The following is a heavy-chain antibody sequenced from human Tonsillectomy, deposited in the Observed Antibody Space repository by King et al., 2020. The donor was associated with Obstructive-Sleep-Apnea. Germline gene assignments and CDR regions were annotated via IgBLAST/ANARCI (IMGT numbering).Heavy chain of an antibody. J-gene: IGHJ4*02. V-gene: IGHV1-46*01. D-gene: IGHD2-2*01. CDR2: INPGGGST. Sequence: QLVQSGAEVKKPGASVKVSCKASGYTFTSYYMHWVRQAPGQGLEWMGIINPGGGSTTYAQKFQGRVTMTRDTSTSTVYMELSSLRSEDTAVYYCARDPGPGIVVVPAAPHYFDYWGQGTLVTVSS. CDR3: ARDPGPGIVVVPAAPHYFDY. CDR1: GYTFTSYY.